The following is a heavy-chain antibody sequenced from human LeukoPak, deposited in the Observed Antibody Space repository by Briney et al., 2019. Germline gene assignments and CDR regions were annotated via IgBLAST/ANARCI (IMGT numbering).Heavy chain of an antibody. V-gene: IGHV4-30-4*01. CDR2: IYYSGST. CDR1: GGSISSGDYY. J-gene: IGHJ5*02. CDR3: ARGGGRGTMVRGVIIFSWFDP. Sequence: PSETLSLTCTVSGGSISSGDYYWRWIRQPPGKGLEWIEYIYYSGSTYYNPSLKSRVTISVDTSKNQFSLKLSSVTAADTAVYYCARGGGRGTMVRGVIIFSWFDPWGQGTLVTVSS. D-gene: IGHD3-10*01.